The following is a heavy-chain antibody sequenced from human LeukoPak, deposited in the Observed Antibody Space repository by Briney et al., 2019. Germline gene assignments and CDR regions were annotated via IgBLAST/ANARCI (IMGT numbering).Heavy chain of an antibody. CDR3: ARAPSGNYGYSYGMDV. J-gene: IGHJ6*02. D-gene: IGHD1-26*01. CDR1: GFTFSSYS. Sequence: GGSLRPSCAASGFTFSSYSMNWVRQAPGKGLEWVSSVTSGSSYIYYADSVKGRFTTSRDNAKNSLYLQMDSLRAEDTAVYYCARAPSGNYGYSYGMDVWGQGATVTVSS. V-gene: IGHV3-21*01. CDR2: VTSGSSYI.